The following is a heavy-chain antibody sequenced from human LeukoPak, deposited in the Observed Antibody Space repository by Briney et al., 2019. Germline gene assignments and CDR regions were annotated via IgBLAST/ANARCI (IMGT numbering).Heavy chain of an antibody. CDR3: ASSHLGDSSGYYYKFGDY. CDR1: GYTFTGYY. J-gene: IGHJ4*02. CDR2: INPNSGGT. Sequence: ASVKVSCKASGYTFTGYYMHWVRQAPGQGLEWMGWINPNSGGTNYAQKFQGRVTMTRDTSISTAYMELSRLRSDDTAVYYCASSHLGDSSGYYYKFGDYWGQGTLVTVSS. V-gene: IGHV1-2*02. D-gene: IGHD3-22*01.